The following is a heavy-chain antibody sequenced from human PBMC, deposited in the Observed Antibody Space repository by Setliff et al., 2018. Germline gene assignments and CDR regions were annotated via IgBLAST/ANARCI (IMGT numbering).Heavy chain of an antibody. D-gene: IGHD6-19*01. CDR2: IYHSGST. V-gene: IGHV4-4*02. J-gene: IGHJ4*02. CDR1: GGSISSSNW. Sequence: PSETLSLTCAVSGGSISSSNWGSWVRQPPGKGLEWIGEIYHSGSTNYNPSLKSRVTISVDKSKNQFSLKLSSVTAADTAVYYCARHRYVSGWPEDFWGQGTLVTVS. CDR3: ARHRYVSGWPEDF.